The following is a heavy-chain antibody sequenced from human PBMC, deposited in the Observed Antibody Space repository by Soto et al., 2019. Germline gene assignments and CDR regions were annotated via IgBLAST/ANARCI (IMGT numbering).Heavy chain of an antibody. Sequence: PSETLSLTCIVSGGSISGYYWSWIRQPPGRGLEWIGNIYYSGSTNYNPSRMSRVTISVDTSKNQFSLKLRSVTAADTAVYYCARAGGYYGDYPNFDYWGQGALVTVSS. J-gene: IGHJ4*02. V-gene: IGHV4-59*01. CDR2: IYYSGST. CDR1: GGSISGYY. CDR3: ARAGGYYGDYPNFDY. D-gene: IGHD4-17*01.